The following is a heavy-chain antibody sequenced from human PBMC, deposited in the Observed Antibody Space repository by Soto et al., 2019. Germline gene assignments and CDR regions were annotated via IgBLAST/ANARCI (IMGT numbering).Heavy chain of an antibody. CDR3: AREGYCSGGSCYSTNNFDY. V-gene: IGHV1-18*01. CDR2: ISAYNGNT. J-gene: IGHJ4*02. D-gene: IGHD2-15*01. Sequence: ASVKVSCKASGYTFTSYGISWVRQAPGQGLEWMGWISAYNGNTNYAQKLQGRVTMTTDTSTSTAYMELRSLRSDDTAVYYCAREGYCSGGSCYSTNNFDYWGQGTRVTVSS. CDR1: GYTFTSYG.